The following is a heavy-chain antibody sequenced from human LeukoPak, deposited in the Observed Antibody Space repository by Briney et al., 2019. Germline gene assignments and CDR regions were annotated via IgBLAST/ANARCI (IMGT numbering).Heavy chain of an antibody. V-gene: IGHV3-21*01. CDR3: ARGAHGSSNR. CDR2: ISSSSSYI. Sequence: GGSLRLSCAASGFTFNYYWLTRVRQAPGKGLEWVSSISSSSSYIYYADSVKGRFTISRDNAKNSLYLQMNSLRAEDTAVYYCARGAHGSSNRWGQGTLVTVSS. CDR1: GFTFNYYW. D-gene: IGHD6-6*01. J-gene: IGHJ4*02.